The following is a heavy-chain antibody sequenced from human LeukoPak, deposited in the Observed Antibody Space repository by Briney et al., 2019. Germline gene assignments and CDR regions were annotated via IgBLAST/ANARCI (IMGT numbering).Heavy chain of an antibody. Sequence: GGSLRLSCTASRFTFSSHWMNWVRQAPGKGLEWVANINKGGTEKYYMDSVRGRFTISRDNAQNSLFLQMNSLRAEDTAVYYCAREDGSGTDRQHYYGMDVWGQGTTVTVSS. D-gene: IGHD3-10*01. V-gene: IGHV3-7*01. CDR3: AREDGSGTDRQHYYGMDV. CDR1: RFTFSSHW. J-gene: IGHJ6*02. CDR2: INKGGTEK.